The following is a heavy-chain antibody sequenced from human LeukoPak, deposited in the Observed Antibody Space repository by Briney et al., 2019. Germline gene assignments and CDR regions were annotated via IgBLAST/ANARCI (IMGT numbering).Heavy chain of an antibody. D-gene: IGHD5-18*01. Sequence: GGSLRLSCAASGFTFSTYGMHWVRQAPGKGLEWVAVISFDGNNEYYADSVKGRFTISRDNSKNTLYLQMNSLRAEDTAVYFCARPRIQEWIFDYWGQGTLVTVSS. CDR2: ISFDGNNE. CDR1: GFTFSTYG. V-gene: IGHV3-30*03. CDR3: ARPRIQEWIFDY. J-gene: IGHJ4*02.